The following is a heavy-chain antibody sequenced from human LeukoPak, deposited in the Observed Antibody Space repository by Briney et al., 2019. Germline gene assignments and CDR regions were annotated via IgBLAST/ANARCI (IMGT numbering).Heavy chain of an antibody. V-gene: IGHV3-21*06. CDR2: ISSSSRYI. CDR1: GFTFSSYS. CDR3: ARVSTTVSLAIDY. Sequence: GGSLRLSCAASGFTFSSYSMNWVRQAPGKGLEWVSVISSSSRYIYYADSVKGRFTISRDNAKNSLYLQMNSLRAEDTAVYYCARVSTTVSLAIDYWGQGTLVTVST. J-gene: IGHJ4*02. D-gene: IGHD4-11*01.